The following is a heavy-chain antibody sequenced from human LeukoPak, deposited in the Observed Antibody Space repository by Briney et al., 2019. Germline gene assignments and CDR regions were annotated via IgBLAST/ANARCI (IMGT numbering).Heavy chain of an antibody. D-gene: IGHD3-22*01. CDR3: VKGHDSSGYYLSYFDD. V-gene: IGHV3-64D*09. CDR2: ISSNGGTT. CDR1: GFTINDNF. J-gene: IGHJ4*02. Sequence: GGSLRLSCAAAGFTINDNFMSWVRQAPGKGLEYVSTISSNGGTTYYAGSVKGGFTISRDNSKNTLYLQMSGLRAEDTAVYYCVKGHDSSGYYLSYFDDWGQGALVTAPS.